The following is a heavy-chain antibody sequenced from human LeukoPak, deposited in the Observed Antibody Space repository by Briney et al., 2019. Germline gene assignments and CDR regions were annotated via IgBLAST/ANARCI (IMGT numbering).Heavy chain of an antibody. J-gene: IGHJ5*02. CDR3: ARHDFDLPMIYSFFVH. CDR2: MHPTGDST. Sequence: ASVKVSRKASGYTFTKYYMNWVRQAPGQGLEWMGIMHPTGDSTNYAQKFQGRVTLTRDTSTGTFYMELSSLTSEDTAVYYCARHDFDLPMIYSFFVHWGQGTLVTVSS. D-gene: IGHD3-3*01. V-gene: IGHV1-46*01. CDR1: GYTFTKYY.